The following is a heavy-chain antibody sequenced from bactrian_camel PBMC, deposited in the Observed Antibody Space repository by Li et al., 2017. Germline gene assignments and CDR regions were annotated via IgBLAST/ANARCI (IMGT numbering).Heavy chain of an antibody. CDR1: VYTSGFWC. D-gene: IGHD2*01. J-gene: IGHJ4*01. V-gene: IGHV3S55*01. Sequence: HVQLVESGGATVEAGGSLRLSCTSNVYTSGFWCMGWFRHGPGQEGVAYIDSQGTSVYADAVKGRYTISKDNAKNTLYLQMNSLKAEDTAMYYCAIDTYCSDGWPVEFADWGQGTQVTVS. CDR2: IDSQGTS. CDR3: AIDTYCSDGWPVEFAD.